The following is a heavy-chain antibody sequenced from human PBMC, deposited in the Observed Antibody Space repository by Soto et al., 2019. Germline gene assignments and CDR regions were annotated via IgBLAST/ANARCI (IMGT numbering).Heavy chain of an antibody. CDR1: GYTFTRYN. V-gene: IGHV1-46*01. CDR2: IDTRGGSA. Sequence: QAQLVQSGAEVKKPRASANISCKASGYTFTRYNIHWVRQAPGQGLEWMGIIDTRGGSADYTQRFQGRVTMTRDTSTGTVYMELSSLGSEDTAVYYCARDLPRDLVRGSFDIWGQGTLVTVSS. D-gene: IGHD3-10*02. CDR3: ARDLPRDLVRGSFDI. J-gene: IGHJ3*02.